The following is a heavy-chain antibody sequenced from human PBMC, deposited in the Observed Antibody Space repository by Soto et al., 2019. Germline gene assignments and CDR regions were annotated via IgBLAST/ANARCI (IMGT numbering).Heavy chain of an antibody. J-gene: IGHJ6*02. CDR1: GGSISSYY. D-gene: IGHD4-4*01. CDR2: IYYTGST. Sequence: SETLSLTCTVSGGSISSYYWSWIRQPPGKRLEWIGYIYYTGSTNYNPSLKSRVTISIDTSKNQFSLKLSSVTAADTAVYYCARVKSNHRDYYGMDVWGQGTTVTVSS. V-gene: IGHV4-59*01. CDR3: ARVKSNHRDYYGMDV.